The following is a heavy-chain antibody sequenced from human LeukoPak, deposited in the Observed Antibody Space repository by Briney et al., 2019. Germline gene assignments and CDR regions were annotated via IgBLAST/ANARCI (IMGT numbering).Heavy chain of an antibody. J-gene: IGHJ4*02. D-gene: IGHD3-9*01. CDR1: GFTFSRYW. Sequence: GGSLRLSCAASGFTFSRYWMHWVRQAPGKGLVWVSRINPDGTSTTYADFVKGRFTISRENAKNSVYLQMDSLRDGDTAVYYCARESNDFLTGYYDYWGQGILVTVSS. V-gene: IGHV3-74*01. CDR2: INPDGTST. CDR3: ARESNDFLTGYYDY.